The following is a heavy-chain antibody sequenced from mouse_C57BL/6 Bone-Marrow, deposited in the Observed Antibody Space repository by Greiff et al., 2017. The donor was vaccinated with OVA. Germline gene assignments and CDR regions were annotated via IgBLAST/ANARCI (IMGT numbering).Heavy chain of an antibody. CDR2: ISDGGSYT. D-gene: IGHD2-3*01. Sequence: EVKVVESGGGLVKPGGSLKLSCAASGFTFSSYAMFWVRQTPEKRLEWVATISDGGSYTYYPDNVKGRFTISRDNAKNNLYLQMSHLKSEDTAMYYCARGGGWLLRRMDYWGQGTSVTVSS. CDR1: GFTFSSYA. CDR3: ARGGGWLLRRMDY. J-gene: IGHJ4*01. V-gene: IGHV5-4*03.